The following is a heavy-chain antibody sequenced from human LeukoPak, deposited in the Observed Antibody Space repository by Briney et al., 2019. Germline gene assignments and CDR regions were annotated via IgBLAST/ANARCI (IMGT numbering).Heavy chain of an antibody. J-gene: IGHJ4*02. CDR1: GFTFGDHA. CDR3: ARETYYYDSSGYLVFDY. CDR2: ISSNGSTI. D-gene: IGHD3-22*01. V-gene: IGHV3-48*03. Sequence: GRSLRLSCTASGFTFGDHAMSWVRQAPGKGLEWVSYISSNGSTIYYADSVKGRFTISRDNAKNSLYLQMNSLRAEDTAVYYCARETYYYDSSGYLVFDYWGQGTLVTVSS.